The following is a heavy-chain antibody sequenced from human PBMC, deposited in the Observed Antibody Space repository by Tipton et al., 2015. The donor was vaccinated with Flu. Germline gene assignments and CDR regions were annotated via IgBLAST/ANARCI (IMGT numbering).Heavy chain of an antibody. CDR1: GGSISSYY. D-gene: IGHD3-9*01. CDR2: IYYSGST. CDR3: ARQGRDILTPFDY. V-gene: IGHV4-59*08. J-gene: IGHJ4*02. Sequence: TLSLTCTVSGGSISSYYWSWIRQPPGKGLEWIGYIYYSGSTNYNPSLKSRVTISVDTSKNQFSLKLSSVTAADTAVYYCARQGRDILTPFDYWGQGTLVTVSS.